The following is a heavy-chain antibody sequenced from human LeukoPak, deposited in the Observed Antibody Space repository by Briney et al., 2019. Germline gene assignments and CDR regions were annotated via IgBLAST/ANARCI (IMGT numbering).Heavy chain of an antibody. D-gene: IGHD3-22*01. J-gene: IGHJ4*02. V-gene: IGHV4-39*01. Sequence: PSETLSLTCTVSGGSISSSSYYWGWIRQSPGKGLEWIGSLYYTGSTYYNMSLKTRITISVDTSKNLFSLKLRSVTAADTTVYYCARQFFYDSSGYQGFDYWGQGIVVTDSS. CDR3: ARQFFYDSSGYQGFDY. CDR1: GGSISSSSYY. CDR2: LYYTGST.